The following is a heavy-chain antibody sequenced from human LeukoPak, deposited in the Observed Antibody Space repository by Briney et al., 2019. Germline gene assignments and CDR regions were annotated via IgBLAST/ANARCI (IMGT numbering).Heavy chain of an antibody. CDR3: ARRLYWFDP. CDR1: NYTFTSYG. Sequence: GASVKVSCKASNYTFTSYGISWVRQAPGQGLEWMGWISVNNGSTKYAQKFQGRVTMTTDISTTTAYMELRSLRSDDTAIYYRARRLYWFDPWGQGTLVTVSS. J-gene: IGHJ5*02. CDR2: ISVNNGST. V-gene: IGHV1-18*01.